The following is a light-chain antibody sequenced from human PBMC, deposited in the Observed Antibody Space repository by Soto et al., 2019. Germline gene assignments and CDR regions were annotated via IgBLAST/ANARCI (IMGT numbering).Light chain of an antibody. CDR3: QQRTRWPMT. CDR1: QNLHRF. V-gene: IGKV3-11*01. Sequence: EIVLTQSPATLSVSPGERVTLSCRASQNLHRFVNWYQQRPGQAPRPRIYDGSKRAAGVPDRISGDGSGTDYTLTISSLEPEDFAVYDCQQRTRWPMTFGQGTRLEIK. J-gene: IGKJ5*01. CDR2: DGS.